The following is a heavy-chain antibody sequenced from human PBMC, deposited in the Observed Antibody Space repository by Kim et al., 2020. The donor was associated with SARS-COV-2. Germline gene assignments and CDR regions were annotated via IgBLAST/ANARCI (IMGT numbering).Heavy chain of an antibody. Sequence: ASVKVSCKSSGYTFTSYAMHWVRQAPGQRLEGMGWINAGNGNTKYSQKFQGRVTITRDTSASTAYMELSSLRSEDTAVYYCARDRNYYGIGMDVWGQGTTFTVSS. CDR1: GYTFTSYA. V-gene: IGHV1-3*01. CDR3: ARDRNYYGIGMDV. D-gene: IGHD3-10*01. J-gene: IGHJ6*02. CDR2: INAGNGNT.